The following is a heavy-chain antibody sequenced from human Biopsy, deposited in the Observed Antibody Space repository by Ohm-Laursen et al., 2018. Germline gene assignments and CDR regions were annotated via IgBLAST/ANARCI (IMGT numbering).Heavy chain of an antibody. V-gene: IGHV3-66*01. CDR2: IHHGGDT. Sequence: SLRLSCADSGFIFSTYTMNWVRQAPGKGLEWVSVIHHGGDTYYAGSVKGRFTISRDSSKNTLYLQMNSLRVEDTAVYYCGRGQTVAPGYYGMDVWGQGTTVTVS. CDR3: GRGQTVAPGYYGMDV. CDR1: GFIFSTYT. J-gene: IGHJ6*02. D-gene: IGHD4-17*01.